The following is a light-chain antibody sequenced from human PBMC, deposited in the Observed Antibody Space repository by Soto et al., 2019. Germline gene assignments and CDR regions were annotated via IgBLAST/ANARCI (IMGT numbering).Light chain of an antibody. V-gene: IGLV2-14*01. Sequence: QSALTQPASVSGSRGQSVTISCVGRNTDVGQGKSVSWYQQGPGKAPKLVIFEVTNRPSGVSNRFSGSRSGSTASLTISGLQADDEGDYFCVSYTDTDTLVFGTGTQLTVL. CDR2: EVT. CDR1: NTDVGQGKS. CDR3: VSYTDTDTLV. J-gene: IGLJ1*01.